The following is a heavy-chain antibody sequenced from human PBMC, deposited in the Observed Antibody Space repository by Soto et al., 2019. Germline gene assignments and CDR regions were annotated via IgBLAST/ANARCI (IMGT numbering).Heavy chain of an antibody. CDR1: GFTFRTDA. CDR3: GKDRHCDALYASDI. Sequence: EVQLSESGGGSVQPGGSQRLSCADCGFTFRTDAMHWVRLVPGQGLEWVSGISGSGGITHYVDSVQGRFTISRDNSTKTLFLQMNGLGAEDTAVYYCGKDRHCDALYASDIWGQGTMVTFSS. CDR2: ISGSGGIT. V-gene: IGHV3-23*01. J-gene: IGHJ3*02. D-gene: IGHD2-21*02.